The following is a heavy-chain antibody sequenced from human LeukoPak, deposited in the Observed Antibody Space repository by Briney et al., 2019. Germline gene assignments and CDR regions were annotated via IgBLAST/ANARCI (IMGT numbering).Heavy chain of an antibody. CDR1: GGSISSYY. J-gene: IGHJ5*02. V-gene: IGHV4-34*01. CDR3: ARGLPLRFLEWLSEYNWFDP. D-gene: IGHD3-3*01. CDR2: INHSGST. Sequence: SETLSLTCTVSGGSISSYYWSWIRQPPGKGLEWIGEINHSGSTNYNPSLKSRVTISVDTSKNQFSLKLSSVTAADTAVYYCARGLPLRFLEWLSEYNWFDPWGQGTLVTVSS.